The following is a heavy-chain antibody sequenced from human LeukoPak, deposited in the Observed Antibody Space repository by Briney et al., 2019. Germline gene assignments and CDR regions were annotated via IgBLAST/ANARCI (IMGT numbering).Heavy chain of an antibody. CDR3: VQSTAWYRSSWYLIY. V-gene: IGHV3-23*01. CDR1: GFTFSSYA. CDR2: IGSGSGGRT. D-gene: IGHD6-13*01. J-gene: IGHJ4*02. Sequence: GGSLRLSCAASGFTFSSYAMTWVRQAPGKGLEWVSGIGSGSGGRTYYANSVKGRFSISRDNSRDTLNLQMNSLRAEDTAIYYCVQSTAWYRSSWYLIYWGQGILVTVSS.